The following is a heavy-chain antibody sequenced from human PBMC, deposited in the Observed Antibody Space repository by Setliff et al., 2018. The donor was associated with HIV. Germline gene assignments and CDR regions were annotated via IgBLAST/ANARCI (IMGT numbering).Heavy chain of an antibody. CDR3: ASQPAYSTDWYPPGYFDY. J-gene: IGHJ4*02. Sequence: SETLSLTCTVSGGSISSGGYYWSWIRQHPGKGLEWIGYIYDSGKTYYNPALKSRVSISVDTSKNQFSLDLRSVTAADTAVYYCASQPAYSTDWYPPGYFDYWGQGTLVTVSS. CDR1: GGSISSGGYY. CDR2: IYDSGKT. V-gene: IGHV4-31*03. D-gene: IGHD6-19*01.